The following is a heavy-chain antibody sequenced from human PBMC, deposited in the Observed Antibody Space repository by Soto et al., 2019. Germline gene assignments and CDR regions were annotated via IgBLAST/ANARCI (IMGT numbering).Heavy chain of an antibody. CDR3: ALFMGPYSSCLVF. CDR2: ISSSSSYT. CDR1: GFIFRDYY. V-gene: IGHV3-11*06. D-gene: IGHD2-21*01. J-gene: IGHJ3*01. Sequence: GGSLRLSCAGSGFIFRDYYMRWIRQAPGKEPEWVSYISSSSSYTNYADSVKGRFTISRDNAKNSLYLQMNSLRAEDTAVYYGALFMGPYSSCLVFWGQGIMVTVSS.